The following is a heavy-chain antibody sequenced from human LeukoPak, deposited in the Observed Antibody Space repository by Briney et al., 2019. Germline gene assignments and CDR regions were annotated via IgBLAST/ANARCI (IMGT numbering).Heavy chain of an antibody. CDR2: IYYSGST. D-gene: IGHD3-16*01. CDR3: ARGVVLWPGKGYYYGMDV. V-gene: IGHV4-59*08. CDR1: GGSISSYY. Sequence: PSETLSLTCTVSGGSISSYYWSWIRQPPGKGLEWIGYIYYSGSTNYNPSLKSRVTISVGTSKNQFSLKLSSVTAADTAVYYCARGVVLWPGKGYYYGMDVWGQGTTVTVSS. J-gene: IGHJ6*02.